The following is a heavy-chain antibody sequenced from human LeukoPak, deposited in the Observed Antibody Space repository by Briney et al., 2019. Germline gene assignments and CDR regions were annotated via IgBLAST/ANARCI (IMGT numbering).Heavy chain of an antibody. CDR2: MNPNSGNT. J-gene: IGHJ6*02. D-gene: IGHD2-2*01. CDR1: GYTFTSYD. Sequence: ASVKVSCKASGYTFTSYDINWVRQATGQGLEWMGWMNPNSGNTGYAQKFQGRVTMTRNTSISTAYMELSSLRSEDTAVYYCARGDCSSTSCYPYYYYGMDVWSQGTTVTVSS. CDR3: ARGDCSSTSCYPYYYYGMDV. V-gene: IGHV1-8*01.